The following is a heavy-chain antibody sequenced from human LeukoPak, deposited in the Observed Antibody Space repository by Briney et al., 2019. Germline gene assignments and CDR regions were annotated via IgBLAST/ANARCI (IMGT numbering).Heavy chain of an antibody. Sequence: PSETLSLTCTVSGGSISSGDYYWSWIRQPPGKGLEWIGYIYYSGSTYYNPSLKSRVTISVDRSKNQFSLKLSSVTAADTAVYYCARIKDYGDTKDYYYYYMDVWGKGTTVTVSS. J-gene: IGHJ6*03. CDR2: IYYSGST. CDR1: GGSISSGDYY. D-gene: IGHD4-17*01. V-gene: IGHV4-30-4*01. CDR3: ARIKDYGDTKDYYYYYMDV.